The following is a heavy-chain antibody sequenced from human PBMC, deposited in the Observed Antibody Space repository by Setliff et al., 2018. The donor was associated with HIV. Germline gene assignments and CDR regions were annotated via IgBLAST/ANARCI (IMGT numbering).Heavy chain of an antibody. J-gene: IGHJ5*02. V-gene: IGHV4-39*01. Sequence: SETLSLTCTVSGDSITNDDYYWGWIRQPPGKGLEWIAIIHYNGRTYYDPSLRSRITLSVDMSKTQFSLNLRSVTASDTAVYYCARYRSKLDWFDPWGRGTQVTVSS. CDR3: ARYRSKLDWFDP. CDR1: GDSITNDDYY. D-gene: IGHD1-26*01. CDR2: IHYNGRT.